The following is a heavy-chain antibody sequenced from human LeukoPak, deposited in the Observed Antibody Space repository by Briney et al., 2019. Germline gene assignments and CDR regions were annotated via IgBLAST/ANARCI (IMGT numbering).Heavy chain of an antibody. CDR2: IIPIFGTA. Sequence: GASVKVSCKASGGTFSSYAISWVRQAPGQGLERVGGIIPIFGTANYAQKFQGRVTITADESTSTAYMELSSLRSEDTAVYYCARAHGSGSYYNDYYYYYMDVWGKGTTVTVSS. CDR3: ARAHGSGSYYNDYYYYYMDV. D-gene: IGHD3-10*01. V-gene: IGHV1-69*13. J-gene: IGHJ6*03. CDR1: GGTFSSYA.